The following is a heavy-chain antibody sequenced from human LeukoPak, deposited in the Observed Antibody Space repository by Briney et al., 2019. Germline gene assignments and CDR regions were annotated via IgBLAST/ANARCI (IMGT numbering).Heavy chain of an antibody. CDR3: AKDLYYYDSSGYHGPFDY. J-gene: IGHJ4*02. D-gene: IGHD3-22*01. CDR2: ISWNSGSI. Sequence: GGSLRLSCAASGFTFSTYWMGWVRQTPGKGLEWVSGISWNSGSIGYADSVKGRFTISRDNAKNSLYLQMNSLRAEDMALYYCAKDLYYYDSSGYHGPFDYWGQGTLVTVSS. V-gene: IGHV3-9*03. CDR1: GFTFSTYW.